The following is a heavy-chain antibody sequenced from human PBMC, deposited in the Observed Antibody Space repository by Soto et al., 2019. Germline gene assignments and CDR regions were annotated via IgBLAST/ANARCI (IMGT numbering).Heavy chain of an antibody. Sequence: ASVKVSCKASGYTFSNYAVHWVRQAPGQRLEWMGWIDAGNGKTKYSQKFQGRVTITRDTSASTAHMELSSLRSEDTAVNYCARGSWSARMTEYYFDYWGQGTLVTISS. CDR1: GYTFSNYA. CDR2: IDAGNGKT. J-gene: IGHJ4*02. V-gene: IGHV1-3*01. D-gene: IGHD3-3*01. CDR3: ARGSWSARMTEYYFDY.